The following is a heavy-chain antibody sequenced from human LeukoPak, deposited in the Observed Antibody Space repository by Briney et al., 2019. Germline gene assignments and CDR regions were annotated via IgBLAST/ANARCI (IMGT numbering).Heavy chain of an antibody. Sequence: GGSLRLSCTASGFTFGDYLMSWFRQAPGKGLEWIGFISGGTTEYAASVRGRFTISRDDSTSIAYLQMNSLTTEDTAVYYCSRGSGWLSVYWGQGTLVTVSS. D-gene: IGHD6-19*01. J-gene: IGHJ4*02. V-gene: IGHV3-49*03. CDR2: ISGGTT. CDR3: SRGSGWLSVY. CDR1: GFTFGDYL.